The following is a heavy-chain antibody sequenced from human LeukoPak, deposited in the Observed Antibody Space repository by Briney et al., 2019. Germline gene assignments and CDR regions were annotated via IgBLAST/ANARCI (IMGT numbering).Heavy chain of an antibody. CDR3: AEGGHGYFDY. Sequence: SETLSLTCSVSGGSISSSSSYWGWIRQPPGKGLEWIGSIYYSGSSFDNPALKSRVTISVDTSKNQFSLKLSSVTAADTAVYYCAEGGHGYFDYWGQGTLVTVSS. J-gene: IGHJ4*02. CDR2: IYYSGSS. CDR1: GGSISSSSSY. V-gene: IGHV4-39*07.